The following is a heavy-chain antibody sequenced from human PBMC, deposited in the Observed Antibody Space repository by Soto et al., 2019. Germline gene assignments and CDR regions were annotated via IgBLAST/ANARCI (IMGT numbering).Heavy chain of an antibody. CDR3: AVIPRPGDGFDI. CDR1: GFTFSSYW. Sequence: PGGSLRLSCAASGFTFSSYWMHWVRQAPGKGLVWVSRINSDGSSIGYADSVKGRFTISRDNAKNTLYVQMNSLRAEDTAVYYCAVIPRPGDGFDIWGQGTMVTV. CDR2: INSDGSSI. J-gene: IGHJ3*02. V-gene: IGHV3-74*01. D-gene: IGHD2-21*01.